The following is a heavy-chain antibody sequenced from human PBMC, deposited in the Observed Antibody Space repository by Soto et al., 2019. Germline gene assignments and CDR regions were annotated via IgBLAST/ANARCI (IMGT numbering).Heavy chain of an antibody. CDR3: AENDYSNYSMGP. CDR1: GGTFSSYA. J-gene: IGHJ5*02. V-gene: IGHV1-69*13. Sequence: SVKVSCKASGGTFSSYAISWVRQAPGQGLEWMGGIIPIFGTANYAQKFQGRVTITADESTSTAYMELSSLRSEDTAVYYCAENDYSNYSMGPWGKGTLVTVAS. CDR2: IIPIFGTA. D-gene: IGHD4-4*01.